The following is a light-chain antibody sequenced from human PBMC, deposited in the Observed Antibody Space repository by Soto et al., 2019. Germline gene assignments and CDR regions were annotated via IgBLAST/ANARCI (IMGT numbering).Light chain of an antibody. Sequence: QSALTQPASVSGSPGQSITISCTGTSSDVGSYNVVSWYQQHPGKAPKLMIDEGSKRPSGVSNRFSGYKSGNTASLTIYGXXXXXXXXXYCCSYAGSSTVVFGGGTKVT. V-gene: IGLV2-23*01. CDR3: CSYAGSSTVV. CDR2: EGS. CDR1: SSDVGSYNV. J-gene: IGLJ2*01.